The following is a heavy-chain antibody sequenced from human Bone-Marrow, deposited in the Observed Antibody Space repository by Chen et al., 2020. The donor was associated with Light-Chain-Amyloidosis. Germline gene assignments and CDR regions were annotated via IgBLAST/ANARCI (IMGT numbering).Heavy chain of an antibody. D-gene: IGHD3-9*01. CDR2: INSDGSST. J-gene: IGHJ6*02. V-gene: IGHV3-74*01. CDR1: GFTFSSYW. CDR3: ARDTTGRNYDILTGYYAIGYGMDV. Sequence: EVQLVESGGGLVQTGGSLRLSCAASGFTFSSYWMHWVRQAPGKGLVWVSRINSDGSSTSYADSVKGRFTISRDNAKNTLYLQMNRLRAEDTAVYYCARDTTGRNYDILTGYYAIGYGMDVWGQGTTVTVSS.